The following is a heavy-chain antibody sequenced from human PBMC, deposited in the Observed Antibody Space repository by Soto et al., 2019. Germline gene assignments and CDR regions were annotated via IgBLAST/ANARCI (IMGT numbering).Heavy chain of an antibody. CDR1: GFTFSSYA. J-gene: IGHJ3*02. Sequence: QVQLVESGGGVVQPGRSLRLSCAASGFTFSSYAMHWVRQAPGKGLEWVAVISYDGSNKYYADSVKGRFTISRDNSKNTLYLQMNSLRAEDTAVYYCARSIPDQPGDDAFDIWGQGTMVTVSP. CDR3: ARSIPDQPGDDAFDI. D-gene: IGHD2-21*01. CDR2: ISYDGSNK. V-gene: IGHV3-30-3*01.